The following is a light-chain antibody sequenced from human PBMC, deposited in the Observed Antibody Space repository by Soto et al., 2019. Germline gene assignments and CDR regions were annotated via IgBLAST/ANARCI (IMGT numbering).Light chain of an antibody. J-gene: IGKJ1*01. CDR2: DVS. CDR1: QSISGW. Sequence: DIQMTQSPSSLSASVGDSVTITCRASQSISGWLAWYQQKPGKAPKLLIFDVSTLESGVPSRFSGSGSGTEFTLTISSLQPDDFATYYCQQLNNYPRTFGQGTKVDIK. CDR3: QQLNNYPRT. V-gene: IGKV1-5*01.